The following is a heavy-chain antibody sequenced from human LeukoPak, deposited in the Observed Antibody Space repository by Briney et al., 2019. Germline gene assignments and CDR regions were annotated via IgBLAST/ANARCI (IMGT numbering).Heavy chain of an antibody. CDR3: AKSRSRFGGPTMVVDY. J-gene: IGHJ4*02. CDR2: ISGSGGST. Sequence: GGSLRLSCAASGFTFSSYAMSWVRQAPGKGLEWVSAISGSGGSTYYADSVKGRFTISRDNSKNTLYLQMNSLRAEDTAVYYCAKSRSRFGGPTMVVDYWGQGTLVTVSS. D-gene: IGHD4-23*01. V-gene: IGHV3-23*01. CDR1: GFTFSSYA.